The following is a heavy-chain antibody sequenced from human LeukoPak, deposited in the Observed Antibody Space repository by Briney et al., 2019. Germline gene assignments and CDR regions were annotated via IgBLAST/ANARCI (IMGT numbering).Heavy chain of an antibody. CDR2: IYYSGST. V-gene: IGHV4-59*01. CDR1: GGSISSYY. D-gene: IGHD1-26*01. Sequence: KPSETLSLTCTVSGGSISSYYWSWIRQPPGKGLEWIGYIYYSGSTNYNPSLKSRVTISVDTSKNQFSLKLSSVTAADTAVYYCAREGGSYLRSYFGYRGQGTLVTVSS. J-gene: IGHJ4*02. CDR3: AREGGSYLRSYFGY.